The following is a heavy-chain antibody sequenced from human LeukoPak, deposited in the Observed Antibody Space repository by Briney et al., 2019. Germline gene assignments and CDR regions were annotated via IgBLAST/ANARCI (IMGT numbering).Heavy chain of an antibody. CDR2: IYYSGNT. Sequence: SESLSLTCTVSGVSISSSNSYWGWIRQPPGKGLEWIGSIYYSGNTYYNASLKSQVSISIDTSKNQLSLRLTSVTAADTAVYYCARQTGSGLFILPGGQGTLVTVSS. CDR3: ARQTGSGLFILP. J-gene: IGHJ4*02. CDR1: GVSISSSNSY. D-gene: IGHD3/OR15-3a*01. V-gene: IGHV4-39*01.